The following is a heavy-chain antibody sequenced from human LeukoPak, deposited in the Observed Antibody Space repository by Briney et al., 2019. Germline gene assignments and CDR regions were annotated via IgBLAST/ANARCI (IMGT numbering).Heavy chain of an antibody. V-gene: IGHV4-34*01. CDR2: INYSGST. D-gene: IGHD4-17*01. CDR3: ARISTVTHQFDY. Sequence: TPSETLSLTCAVYGETFSGFYWSWIRQPPGKGLEWIGEINYSGSTNYNPPLKSRVTISVDTSKNQFSLNLNSVTAADTAVYYCARISTVTHQFDYWGQGMLVTVSS. CDR1: GETFSGFY. J-gene: IGHJ4*02.